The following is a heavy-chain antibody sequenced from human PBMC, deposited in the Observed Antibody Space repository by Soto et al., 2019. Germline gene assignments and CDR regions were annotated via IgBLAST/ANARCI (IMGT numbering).Heavy chain of an antibody. Sequence: GASVKVSCKASGFTFTGYRMHWVRQAPGQGLEWVGWINPNSGGTNYARKFQGRVTMTRDTSITTAYMELNRLKSDDTAVYYCARDGFYCSGDNCYSEAYGMDVWGQGTTVTVSS. V-gene: IGHV1-2*02. J-gene: IGHJ6*02. CDR2: INPNSGGT. D-gene: IGHD2-15*01. CDR1: GFTFTGYR. CDR3: ARDGFYCSGDNCYSEAYGMDV.